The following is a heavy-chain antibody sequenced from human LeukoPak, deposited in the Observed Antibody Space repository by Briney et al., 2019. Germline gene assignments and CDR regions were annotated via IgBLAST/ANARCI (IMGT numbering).Heavy chain of an antibody. CDR3: AKDVYYYDSSGYSIDY. V-gene: IGHV3-23*01. CDR1: GFIFSSYA. CDR2: VSGSGGST. J-gene: IGHJ4*02. Sequence: PGGSLRLSCVASGFIFSSYAMSWVRQAPGKGLEWVSAVSGSGGSTYYADSVKGRFTISRDNSKNTLYLQMNSLRAEDTAVYYCAKDVYYYDSSGYSIDYWGQGTLVTVSS. D-gene: IGHD3-22*01.